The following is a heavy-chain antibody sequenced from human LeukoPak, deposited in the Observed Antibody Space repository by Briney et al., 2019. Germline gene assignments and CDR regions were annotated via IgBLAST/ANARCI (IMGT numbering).Heavy chain of an antibody. Sequence: PGGSLRLSCAASGFSFTAYSMNWVRQAPGRGLEWISYIGPGGDIYYADSVTGRVTVSRDTANNLLYLQMNGLRVEDTGVYYCARRFDSWGQGTLVTVSS. V-gene: IGHV3-48*01. CDR3: ARRFDS. CDR2: IGPGGDI. CDR1: GFSFTAYS. J-gene: IGHJ4*02.